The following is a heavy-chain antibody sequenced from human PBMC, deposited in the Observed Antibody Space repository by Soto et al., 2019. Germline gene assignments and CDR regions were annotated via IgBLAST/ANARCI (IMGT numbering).Heavy chain of an antibody. J-gene: IGHJ4*02. CDR1: GGPFPNGGYY. V-gene: IGHV4-31*03. D-gene: IGHD3-16*01. CDR2: THYSGDT. CDR3: ARGDSQVSSVFDY. Sequence: PSETLSLTCTVSGGPFPNGGYYWSWIRQEPGKGLEWIGYTHYSGDTSYNSSLRSRVTISTDTSKTQFSLRLRSVTSADTAVYYCARGDSQVSSVFDYWGQGMLVTVSS.